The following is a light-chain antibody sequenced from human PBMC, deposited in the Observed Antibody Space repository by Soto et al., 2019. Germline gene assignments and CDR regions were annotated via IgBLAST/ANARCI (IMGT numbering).Light chain of an antibody. Sequence: QSALTQPASMSGSPGQSITISCTGTSSDVGGYNYVSWYQQHPGKAPKLMIYDVSYRPSGVSNRFSGSKSGNTASLTISGLQAEDEADYYCSSYTSSSSVIFGGGTKVTVL. CDR3: SSYTSSSSVI. V-gene: IGLV2-14*01. CDR2: DVS. J-gene: IGLJ2*01. CDR1: SSDVGGYNY.